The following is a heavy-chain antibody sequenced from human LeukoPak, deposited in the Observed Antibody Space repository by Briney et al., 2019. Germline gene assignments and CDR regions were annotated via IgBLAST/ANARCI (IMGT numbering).Heavy chain of an antibody. D-gene: IGHD4-17*01. CDR2: IYYSGST. Sequence: SETLSLTCTVSGGSISIYYWSWIRQPPGKGLEWIGYIYYSGSTNYNPSLKSRVTISVDTSKNQFSLKLSSVTAADTAVYYCARRIPSYGDPWAFDIWGQGTMVTVSS. J-gene: IGHJ3*02. CDR3: ARRIPSYGDPWAFDI. V-gene: IGHV4-59*08. CDR1: GGSISIYY.